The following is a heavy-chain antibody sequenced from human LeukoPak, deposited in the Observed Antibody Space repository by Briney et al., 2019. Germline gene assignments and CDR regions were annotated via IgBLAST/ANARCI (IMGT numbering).Heavy chain of an antibody. D-gene: IGHD3-10*01. J-gene: IGHJ4*02. V-gene: IGHV1-2*02. CDR2: INPNSGGT. Sequence: ASVKVSCKASGGTFSSYAISWVRQAPGQGLEWMGWINPNSGGTNYAQKFQGRVTMTRDTSISTAYMELSRLRSDDTAVYYCARGLGGLWFGELLLFDYWGQGTLVTVSS. CDR1: GGTFSSYA. CDR3: ARGLGGLWFGELLLFDY.